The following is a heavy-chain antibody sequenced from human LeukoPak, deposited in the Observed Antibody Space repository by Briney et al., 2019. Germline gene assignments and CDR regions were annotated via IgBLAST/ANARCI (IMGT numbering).Heavy chain of an antibody. J-gene: IGHJ6*02. Sequence: QPGGSLRLSCAASGFTFSSYSMNWVRQAPGKGLEWVSYISSSSDNIYYADSVKGRFTSSRDNVKNSLYLQMNSLREEDTGVYYCARDFPSDVWGQGTTVTVSS. CDR1: GFTFSSYS. CDR3: ARDFPSDV. V-gene: IGHV3-48*02. CDR2: ISSSSDNI.